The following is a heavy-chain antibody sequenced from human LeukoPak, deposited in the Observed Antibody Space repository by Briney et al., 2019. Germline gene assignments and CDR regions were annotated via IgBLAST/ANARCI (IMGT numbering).Heavy chain of an antibody. Sequence: SETLSLTCSASGGSVRRTNDYWAWIRQAPGKGLEWVGSLYYGGHSPQNPSLKNRVSMSVDTAKNQLSLNLSAVTAADTAVYYCARVDYGSGLNYYYGMDVWGQGTTVTVSS. CDR2: LYYGGHS. CDR3: ARVDYGSGLNYYYGMDV. J-gene: IGHJ6*02. CDR1: GGSVRRTNDY. V-gene: IGHV4-39*02. D-gene: IGHD3-10*01.